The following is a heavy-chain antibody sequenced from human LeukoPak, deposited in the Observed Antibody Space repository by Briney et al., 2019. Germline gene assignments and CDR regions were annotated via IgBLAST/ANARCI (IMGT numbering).Heavy chain of an antibody. CDR1: GFIVSSNY. CDR3: ARGLXXCSXGXXXKD. CDR2: IYSSGST. D-gene: IGHD2-15*01. Sequence: PGGSLRLSCAASGFIVSSNYMSWVRQAPGKGLEWVSLIYSSGSTYYTASVKGRFTISRDHSKNTLYLQMNSLRAEDAALYYCARGLXXCSXGXXXKDWGQXTLVTVSS. J-gene: IGHJ4*02. V-gene: IGHV3-53*01.